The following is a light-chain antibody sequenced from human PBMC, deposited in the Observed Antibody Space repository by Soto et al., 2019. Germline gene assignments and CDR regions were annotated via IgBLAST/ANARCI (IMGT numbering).Light chain of an antibody. V-gene: IGKV1-16*01. Sequence: DIQMTQSPSSLSASVGDRVTITCRASHDISNYLAWFQQKPGQAPKPLIYPASNLQSGVPSRFSGSGSGTDFTLTISNLQPEDFATYYCQQFNNYPITFGQGTRLEIK. CDR3: QQFNNYPIT. J-gene: IGKJ5*01. CDR1: HDISNY. CDR2: PAS.